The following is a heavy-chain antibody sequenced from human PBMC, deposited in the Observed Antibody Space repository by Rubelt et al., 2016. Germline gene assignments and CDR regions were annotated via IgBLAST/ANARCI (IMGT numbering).Heavy chain of an antibody. CDR3: AREGYSGSYPRGGGDDAFDI. CDR2: IIPIFGTA. Sequence: GLEWMGGIIPIFGTANYAQKFQGRVTMTRDTSTSTVYMELSSLRSEVTAVYYCAREGYSGSYPRGGGDDAFDIWGQGTMVTVSS. J-gene: IGHJ3*02. D-gene: IGHD1-26*01. V-gene: IGHV1-69*05.